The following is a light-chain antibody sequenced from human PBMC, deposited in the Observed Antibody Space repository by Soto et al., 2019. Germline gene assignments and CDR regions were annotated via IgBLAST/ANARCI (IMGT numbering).Light chain of an antibody. J-gene: IGKJ1*01. CDR1: QSVSTN. CDR3: QQYTNRPPWT. CDR2: GAS. Sequence: EIVMTQSPATLSGSPGERATLSCRASQSVSTNLAWYQQKPGQAPRLLIYGASTRDTGIPARFSGSGSGTEFTLTITSLQSDDFAVCYCQQYTNRPPWTFGQGTKV. V-gene: IGKV3-15*01.